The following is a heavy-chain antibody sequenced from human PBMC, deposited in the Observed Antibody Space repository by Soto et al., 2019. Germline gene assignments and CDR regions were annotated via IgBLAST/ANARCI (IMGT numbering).Heavy chain of an antibody. CDR1: GVSISSSTYY. J-gene: IGHJ4*02. D-gene: IGHD2-2*01. CDR2: IYYGRIT. CDR3: ARHSRTALDGRLDY. V-gene: IGHV4-39*01. Sequence: SETLSPTCPLSGVSISSSTYYWGWILQPPWNGLEWIGSIYYGRITYSNPTLNSRVTISVDTSKDQWSLRLAAVTAADTAMYFCARHSRTALDGRLDYSGQGTRVSVSS.